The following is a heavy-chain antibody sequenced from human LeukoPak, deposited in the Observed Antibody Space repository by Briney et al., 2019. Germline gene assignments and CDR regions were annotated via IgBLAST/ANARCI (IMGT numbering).Heavy chain of an antibody. J-gene: IGHJ4*02. CDR3: AGGGGVDILTGFQY. CDR2: IIPILDVT. Sequence: SVKVSCKASGGTFTNYAINWVRQAPGQGLEWMGRIIPILDVTNYAQKFQGRVTITADQSTSTAYMELSSLRSEDTAVYSCAGGGGVDILTGFQYWGQGTLVTVSS. D-gene: IGHD3-9*01. V-gene: IGHV1-69*04. CDR1: GGTFTNYA.